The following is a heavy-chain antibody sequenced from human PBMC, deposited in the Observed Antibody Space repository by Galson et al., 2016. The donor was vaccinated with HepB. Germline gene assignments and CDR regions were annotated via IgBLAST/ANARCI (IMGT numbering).Heavy chain of an antibody. CDR3: ARGEDYGDFRSFDF. D-gene: IGHD4-17*01. J-gene: IGHJ4*02. V-gene: IGHV1-2*04. CDR2: IDPNSGDT. CDR1: GYAFPSYG. Sequence: SVKVSCKASGYAFPSYGISWVRQAPGQGLEWMGWIDPNSGDTNYAQRFQGWVTMTRDTSISTAYMDLSRLKSDDTAVYYCARGEDYGDFRSFDFWGQGALVTVSS.